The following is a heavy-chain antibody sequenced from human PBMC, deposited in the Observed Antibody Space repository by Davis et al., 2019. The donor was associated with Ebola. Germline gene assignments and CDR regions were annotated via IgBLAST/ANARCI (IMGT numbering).Heavy chain of an antibody. V-gene: IGHV3-11*01. D-gene: IGHD2-2*01. CDR3: ARIRGRVVPAAIGY. J-gene: IGHJ4*02. CDR1: GFTFSDYY. Sequence: PGGSLRLSCAASGFTFSDYYMSWIRQAPGKGLEWVSYISSSGSTIYYAESVKGRFTISRDNAKNSLYLQMNSLRAEDTAVYYCARIRGRVVPAAIGYWGQGTLVTVSS. CDR2: ISSSGSTI.